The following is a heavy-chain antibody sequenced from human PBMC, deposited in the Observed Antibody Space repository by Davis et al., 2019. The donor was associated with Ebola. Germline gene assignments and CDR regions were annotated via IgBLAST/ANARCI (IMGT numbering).Heavy chain of an antibody. D-gene: IGHD3-3*01. CDR2: ISGSGGLT. V-gene: IGHV3-23*01. CDR3: AKEGKAYDFTTGYFDY. J-gene: IGHJ4*02. Sequence: PGGSLRLSCAASGFTLSIYSMSWVRQGPGKGLEWVSGISGSGGLTNYGDSVTGRFSISRDNSKNTLYLEMNSLRVEDTAVYYCAKEGKAYDFTTGYFDYWGQGTLVTVSS. CDR1: GFTLSIYS.